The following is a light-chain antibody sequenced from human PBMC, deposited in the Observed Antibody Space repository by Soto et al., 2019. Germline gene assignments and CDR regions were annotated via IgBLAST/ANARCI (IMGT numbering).Light chain of an antibody. CDR2: DVS. J-gene: IGLJ1*01. CDR3: YSYTTSSTYV. V-gene: IGLV2-14*01. Sequence: QSVLTQPASVSGSPGQSITISCTGTSCDVGGYNYVSWYQQHPAKAPKLMIYDVSNRPSGVSNRFSGSKSGNTASLTISGLQAEDEADYYCYSYTTSSTYVFGTGTKVTVL. CDR1: SCDVGGYNY.